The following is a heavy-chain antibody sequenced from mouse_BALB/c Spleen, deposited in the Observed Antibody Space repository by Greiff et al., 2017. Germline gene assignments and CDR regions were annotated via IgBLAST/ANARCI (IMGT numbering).Heavy chain of an antibody. D-gene: IGHD2-4*01. CDR2: IWSGGST. Sequence: QVQLKESGPGLVQPSQSLSITCTVSGFSLTSYGVHWVRQSPGKGLEWLGVIWSGGSTDYNAAFISRLSISKDNSKSQVFFKMNSLQANDTAIYYCAKSTMIHYAMDYWGQGTSVTVSS. J-gene: IGHJ4*01. V-gene: IGHV2-2*02. CDR1: GFSLTSYG. CDR3: AKSTMIHYAMDY.